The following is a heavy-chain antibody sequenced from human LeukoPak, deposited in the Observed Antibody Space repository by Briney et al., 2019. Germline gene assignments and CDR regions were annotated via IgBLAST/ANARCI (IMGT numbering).Heavy chain of an antibody. CDR3: ARSYYFDSSAYYWPY. D-gene: IGHD3-22*01. J-gene: IGHJ4*02. V-gene: IGHV4-34*01. Sequence: SETLSLTCAVYGGSFSGYYWSWVRQPPGKGLEWIGEINHSGSTNYNPSLKSRVTISVDTSKNQFSLKLSSVTAADTAVYYCARSYYFDSSAYYWPYWGQGTLVTVSS. CDR1: GGSFSGYY. CDR2: INHSGST.